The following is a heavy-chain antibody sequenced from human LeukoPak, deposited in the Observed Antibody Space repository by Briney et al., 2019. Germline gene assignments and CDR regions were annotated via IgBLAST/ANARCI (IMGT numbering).Heavy chain of an antibody. J-gene: IGHJ4*02. CDR3: AYIFSGSYHDY. CDR1: GGTFSSYA. D-gene: IGHD1-26*01. Sequence: SVKVSCKASGGTFSSYAISWVRQAPGQGLEWMGGIIPIFGTANYAQKFQGRVTMTTDTSTSTAYMELRSLRSDDTAVYYCAYIFSGSYHDYWGQGTLVTVSS. CDR2: IIPIFGTA. V-gene: IGHV1-69*05.